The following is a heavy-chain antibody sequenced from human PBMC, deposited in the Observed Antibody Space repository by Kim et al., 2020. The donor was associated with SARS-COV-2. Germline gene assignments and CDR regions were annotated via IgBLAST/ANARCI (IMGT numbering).Heavy chain of an antibody. CDR3: ASLACIAALGLAC. D-gene: IGHD6-6*01. V-gene: IGHV4-34*01. CDR2: INHSGST. CDR1: GGSFSGYY. J-gene: IGHJ4*02. Sequence: SETLSLTCAVYGGSFSGYYWSWIRQPPGKGLEWIGEINHSGSTNYNPSLKSRFTISVDTSKNQFSLKLSSVTAADKAVYYCASLACIAALGLACWGQGTLVTVSP.